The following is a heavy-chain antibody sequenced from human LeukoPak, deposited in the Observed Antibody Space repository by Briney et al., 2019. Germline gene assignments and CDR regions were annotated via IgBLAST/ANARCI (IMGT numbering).Heavy chain of an antibody. Sequence: HPGGSLRLSCAASGFTFDDYAMHWVRQAPGKGLEWVSGISWNSGSIGYADSVKGRFTISRDNAKNSLYLQMNSLRAEDTALYYCVRRYDFFYGMDVWGQGTTVTVSS. J-gene: IGHJ6*02. D-gene: IGHD3-3*01. CDR1: GFTFDDYA. V-gene: IGHV3-9*01. CDR3: VRRYDFFYGMDV. CDR2: ISWNSGSI.